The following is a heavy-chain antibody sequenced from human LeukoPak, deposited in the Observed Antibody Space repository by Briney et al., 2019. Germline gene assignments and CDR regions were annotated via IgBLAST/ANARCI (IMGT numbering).Heavy chain of an antibody. Sequence: SETLSLTCTVSGGSFSSHYWSWIRQPPGKGLEWIGYIYYSGSTNYNPSLKSRVTISVDTSKNQFSLKLSSVTAADTAVYYCARFGDSSSLTFDYWGQGTLVTVSS. CDR2: IYYSGST. V-gene: IGHV4-59*11. CDR3: ARFGDSSSLTFDY. D-gene: IGHD6-6*01. J-gene: IGHJ4*02. CDR1: GGSFSSHY.